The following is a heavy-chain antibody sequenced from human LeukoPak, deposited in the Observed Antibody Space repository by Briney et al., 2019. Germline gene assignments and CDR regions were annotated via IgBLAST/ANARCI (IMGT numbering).Heavy chain of an antibody. V-gene: IGHV4-39*07. Sequence: NPSETLSLTCTVSGGSISSSSYYWGWIRQPPGKGLEWIGSIFYSGSTYYNPSLKSRVTISVDTSKNQFSLKLTSVTAADTAVYYCARGDSSSWSFKIWGQGTLVTVSS. CDR3: ARGDSSSWSFKI. CDR2: IFYSGST. J-gene: IGHJ4*02. D-gene: IGHD6-13*01. CDR1: GGSISSSSYY.